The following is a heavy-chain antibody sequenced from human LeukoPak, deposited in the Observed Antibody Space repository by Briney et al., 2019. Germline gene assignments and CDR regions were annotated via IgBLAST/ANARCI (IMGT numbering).Heavy chain of an antibody. D-gene: IGHD6-6*01. CDR3: ARGPNSNWSGLDF. V-gene: IGHV3-30*04. Sequence: GGSLRLSCAASGLTFSSYAMHWVRQAPGKGLEWVAVISYDGSNKYYADSVKGRFTVSRDNAKNTLYLQVNNLRAEDTAVYYCARGPNSNWSGLDFWGQGTLLTVSS. CDR2: ISYDGSNK. CDR1: GLTFSSYA. J-gene: IGHJ4*02.